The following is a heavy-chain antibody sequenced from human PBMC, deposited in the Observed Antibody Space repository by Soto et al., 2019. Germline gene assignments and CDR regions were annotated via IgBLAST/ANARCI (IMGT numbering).Heavy chain of an antibody. CDR2: IYYSGST. CDR1: GGSISSSSYY. Sequence: SETLSLTCTVSGGSISSSSYYWGWIRQPPGKGLEWIGRIYYSGSTYYNPSLKSRVTISVDTSKNQFSLKLSSVTAADTAVYYCARPHFYGDSYFDYWGQGTLVTVSS. D-gene: IGHD4-17*01. CDR3: ARPHFYGDSYFDY. V-gene: IGHV4-39*01. J-gene: IGHJ4*02.